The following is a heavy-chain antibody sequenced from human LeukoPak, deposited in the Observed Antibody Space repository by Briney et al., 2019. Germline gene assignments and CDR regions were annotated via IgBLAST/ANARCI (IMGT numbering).Heavy chain of an antibody. CDR1: GFTFSSYA. D-gene: IGHD6-13*01. CDR3: AKELYSSSWSLYFDY. V-gene: IGHV3-23*01. J-gene: IGHJ4*02. Sequence: GGSLRLSCAASGFTFSSYAMSCVRQAPGKGLEWVSAISGSGGSTYYADSVKGRFTISRDNSKDTLYLQMNSLRAEDTAVYYCAKELYSSSWSLYFDYWGQGTLVTVSS. CDR2: ISGSGGST.